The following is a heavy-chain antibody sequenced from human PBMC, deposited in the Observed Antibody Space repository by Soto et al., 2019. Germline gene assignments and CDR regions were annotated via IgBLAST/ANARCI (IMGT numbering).Heavy chain of an antibody. D-gene: IGHD5-12*01. CDR1: GFTFSSYG. V-gene: IGHV3-33*01. J-gene: IGHJ4*02. Sequence: PGGSLRLSCAASGFTFSSYGMHWVRQAPGKGLEWVAVIWYDGSNKYYADSVKGRFTISRDNSKNTLYLQMNSLRAEDTAVYYCAGEIDNSGYDQGYFDYWGQGTLVTVSS. CDR2: IWYDGSNK. CDR3: AGEIDNSGYDQGYFDY.